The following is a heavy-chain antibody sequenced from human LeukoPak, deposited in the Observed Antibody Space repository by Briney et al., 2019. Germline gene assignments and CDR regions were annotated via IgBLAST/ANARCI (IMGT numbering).Heavy chain of an antibody. J-gene: IGHJ4*02. D-gene: IGHD5-18*01. CDR1: GGSISSGGYY. Sequence: PSETLSLTCTVSGGSISSGGYYWSWIRQHPGKGLEWIGYIYYSGSTYYNPSLKSRVTISVDTSKNQFSLKLSSVTAADTAVYYCARVRYSYGYPFDYWGQGTLVTVSS. CDR3: ARVRYSYGYPFDY. V-gene: IGHV4-31*03. CDR2: IYYSGST.